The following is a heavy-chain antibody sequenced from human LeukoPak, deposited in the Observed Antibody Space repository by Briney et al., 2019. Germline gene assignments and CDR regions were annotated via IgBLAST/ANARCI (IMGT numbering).Heavy chain of an antibody. Sequence: SETLSLTCTVSGGSISSNSYYWGWIRQPPGKGLEWIGSIYYSGSTYYNPSLKSRVTISVDTSKNQFSLKLSSVTAADTAVYYCARDPPGDSSIKDAFDIWGQGTMVTVSS. J-gene: IGHJ3*02. D-gene: IGHD6-13*01. V-gene: IGHV4-39*07. CDR2: IYYSGST. CDR1: GGSISSNSYY. CDR3: ARDPPGDSSIKDAFDI.